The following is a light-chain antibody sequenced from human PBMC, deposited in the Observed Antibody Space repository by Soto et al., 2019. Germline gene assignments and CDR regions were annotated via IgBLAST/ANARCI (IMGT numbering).Light chain of an antibody. Sequence: EIVMTQSPATLSVSPGERATLSCRASETVSSNLAWYQQKLGQAPRLLIYGASTRATGIPARFSGSGSGTEFTLTISSLEPEDFAVYYCQHRSNWPLTFGGGTKVDIK. CDR1: ETVSSN. V-gene: IGKV3-15*01. CDR3: QHRSNWPLT. J-gene: IGKJ4*01. CDR2: GAS.